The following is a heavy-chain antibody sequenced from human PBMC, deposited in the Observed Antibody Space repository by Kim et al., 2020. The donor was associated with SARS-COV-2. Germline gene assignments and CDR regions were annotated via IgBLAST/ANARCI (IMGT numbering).Heavy chain of an antibody. CDR1: GFTFSDYY. CDR2: ISSSSSYT. D-gene: IGHD3-22*01. CDR3: ASGRSGYYPVGY. Sequence: GGSLRLSCAASGFTFSDYYMSWIRQAPGKGLEWVSYISSSSSYTNYADSVKGRFTISRDNAKNSLYLQMNSLRAEDTAVYYCASGRSGYYPVGYWGQGTLVTVSS. V-gene: IGHV3-11*03. J-gene: IGHJ4*02.